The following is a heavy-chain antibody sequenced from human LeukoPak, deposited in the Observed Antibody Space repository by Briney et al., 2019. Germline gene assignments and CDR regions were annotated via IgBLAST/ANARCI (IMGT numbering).Heavy chain of an antibody. Sequence: ASVKVSCKASGGTFSSYAISWVRQAPGQGLEWMGGIIPIFGTANYAQKFQGRVTITADESTSTAYMELSSLRSEDTAVYYCAKTLGWYYFDYWGQGALVTVSS. CDR3: AKTLGWYYFDY. CDR1: GGTFSSYA. CDR2: IIPIFGTA. V-gene: IGHV1-69*13. J-gene: IGHJ4*02.